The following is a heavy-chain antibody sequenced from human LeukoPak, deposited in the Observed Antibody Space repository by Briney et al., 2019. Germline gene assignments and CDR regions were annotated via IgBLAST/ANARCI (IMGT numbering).Heavy chain of an antibody. V-gene: IGHV3-43*02. CDR2: ISGDGGST. J-gene: IGHJ4*02. Sequence: GGSLRLSCAASGFTFHGHAMHWVRQVPGKGLEWVSLISGDGGSTYYADSVKGRFTISRDNSKNSLHLQMNSLTAEDTALYYCARGDQWLIHYWGQGTLVTVSS. CDR3: ARGDQWLIHY. CDR1: GFTFHGHA. D-gene: IGHD6-19*01.